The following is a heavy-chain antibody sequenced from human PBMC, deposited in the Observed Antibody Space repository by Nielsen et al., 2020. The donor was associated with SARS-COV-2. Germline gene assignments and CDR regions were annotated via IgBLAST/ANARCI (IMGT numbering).Heavy chain of an antibody. D-gene: IGHD2-15*01. J-gene: IGHJ3*02. V-gene: IGHV3-21*01. CDR1: GFTFSSYS. CDR2: ISSSSSYI. CDR3: AREEVVEAFDI. Sequence: GGSLRLSCATSGFTFSSYSMNWVRQAPGKGLEWVSSISSSSSYIYYADSVKGRFTISRDNAKNSLYLQMNSLRAEDTAVYYCAREEVVEAFDIWGQGTMVTVSS.